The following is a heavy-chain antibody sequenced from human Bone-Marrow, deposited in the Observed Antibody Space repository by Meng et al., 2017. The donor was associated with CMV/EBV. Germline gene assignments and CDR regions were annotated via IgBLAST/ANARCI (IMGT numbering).Heavy chain of an antibody. CDR1: GASISTSSYY. J-gene: IGHJ6*02. V-gene: IGHV4-39*07. CDR2: VYYSGTT. D-gene: IGHD2-2*01. CDR3: VRDPELLVPAAATYYYYYGMDV. Sequence: GSLRLSCTVSGASISTSSYYWGWIRLPPGKGLEWIGSVYYSGTTYYNPSLRSRVTISSDTSKNQFSLKLTSVTAADTAVYYCVRDPELLVPAAATYYYYYGMDVWGQGTTVTVS.